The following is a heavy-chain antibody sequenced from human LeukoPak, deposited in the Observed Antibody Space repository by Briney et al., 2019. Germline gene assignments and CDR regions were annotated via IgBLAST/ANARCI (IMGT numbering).Heavy chain of an antibody. J-gene: IGHJ4*02. CDR1: GFPFSSYA. D-gene: IGHD6-6*01. V-gene: IGHV3-23*01. CDR2: ITGSGDRT. Sequence: GSLRLSCAASGFPFSSYAMSWVRQAPGKGLEWVSGITGSGDRTYYAHSVKGRFTISRDSSKNTLYLQMHSLRAGDTAIYYCAKSHLLMTAARIFDYWGQGTLVSLST. CDR3: AKSHLLMTAARIFDY.